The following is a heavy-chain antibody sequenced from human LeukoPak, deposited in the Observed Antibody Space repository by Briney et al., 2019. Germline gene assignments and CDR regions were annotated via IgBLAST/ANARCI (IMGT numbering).Heavy chain of an antibody. CDR1: GYTFTSYG. V-gene: IGHV1-18*01. J-gene: IGHJ3*02. CDR3: ARDGVVPAAILAFDI. Sequence: ASVKVSCKASGYTFTSYGISWVRQAPGHGLEWIGWISAYNGNTNYAQELQGRVTMTTDTSTSTAYMERRSLRSDDTAVYYCARDGVVPAAILAFDIWGQGTMVTVSS. D-gene: IGHD2-2*02. CDR2: ISAYNGNT.